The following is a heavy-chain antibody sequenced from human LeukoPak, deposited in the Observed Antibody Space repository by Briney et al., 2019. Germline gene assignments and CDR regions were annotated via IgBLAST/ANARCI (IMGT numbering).Heavy chain of an antibody. Sequence: PGGSLRLSCAASGFRFNTYWMSWVRQAPGKGLEWVANIKQDGNEKYYADSVKGRFTISRDNSKNTLYLQMNSLRAEDTAVYYCAKEVRGYSYGPRANYFDYWGQGTLVTVSS. J-gene: IGHJ4*02. D-gene: IGHD5-18*01. V-gene: IGHV3-7*01. CDR3: AKEVRGYSYGPRANYFDY. CDR1: GFRFNTYW. CDR2: IKQDGNEK.